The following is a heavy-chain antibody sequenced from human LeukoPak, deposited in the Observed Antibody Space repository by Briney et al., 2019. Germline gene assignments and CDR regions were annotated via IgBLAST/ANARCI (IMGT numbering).Heavy chain of an antibody. CDR1: GFTVSDNN. Sequence: GGSLRLSCAASGFTVSDNNMIWVRQAPGKGLEWVSTLHRDGSVRYADSVNGRFTISRDDSKNTLSLQMSSLRDEDTAVYYCVRVHGGGYWGQETLVTVSS. D-gene: IGHD3-16*01. CDR3: VRVHGGGY. CDR2: LHRDGSV. V-gene: IGHV3-53*01. J-gene: IGHJ4*02.